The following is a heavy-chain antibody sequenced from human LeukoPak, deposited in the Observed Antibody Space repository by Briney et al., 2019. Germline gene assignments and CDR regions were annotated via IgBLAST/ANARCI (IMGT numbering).Heavy chain of an antibody. CDR1: DGSINSYY. V-gene: IGHV4-4*07. Sequence: PSDTLSLTCTVSDGSINSYYWNWIRQPAGKGLEWIGRIYTTGSTNYNPSLKSRVSISVDKSKSQFSLKLSSVTAADTAVYYCAGETYHYDSSGYFLDYWGQGTLVTVSS. CDR3: AGETYHYDSSGYFLDY. CDR2: IYTTGST. D-gene: IGHD3-22*01. J-gene: IGHJ4*02.